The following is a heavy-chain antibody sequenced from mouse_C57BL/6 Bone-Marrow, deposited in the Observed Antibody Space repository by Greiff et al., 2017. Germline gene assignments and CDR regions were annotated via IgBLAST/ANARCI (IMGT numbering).Heavy chain of an antibody. CDR1: GFTFSSYA. D-gene: IGHD1-1*01. CDR3: GSLTTVVGGYFDV. CDR2: ISDGGSYT. V-gene: IGHV5-4*01. J-gene: IGHJ1*03. Sequence: EVHLVESGGGLVKPGGSLKLSCAASGFTFSSYAMSWVRQTPEKRLEWVATISDGGSYTYYPDNVKGRFTISRANAKNNLYLQMSHLKSEDTAMYYCGSLTTVVGGYFDVWGTGTTVTVSS.